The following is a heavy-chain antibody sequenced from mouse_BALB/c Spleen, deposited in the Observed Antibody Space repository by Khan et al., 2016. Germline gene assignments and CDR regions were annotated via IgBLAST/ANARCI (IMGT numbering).Heavy chain of an antibody. CDR2: ISYSGIT. J-gene: IGHJ4*01. D-gene: IGHD2-14*01. Sequence: EVQLQESGPSLVKPSQTLSLTCSVTGDSITSGYWNWIRKFPGNKLEYMGYISYSGITYYNPSLTCLISITRATSNNQFYLQLNSGTTEDTATYYCAYRYDAMDYWGQGTSVTVSS. V-gene: IGHV3-8*02. CDR3: AYRYDAMDY. CDR1: GDSITSGY.